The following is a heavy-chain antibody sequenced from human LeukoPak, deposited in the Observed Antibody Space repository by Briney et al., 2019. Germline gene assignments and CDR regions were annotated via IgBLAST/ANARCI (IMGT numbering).Heavy chain of an antibody. CDR2: IYSDGNT. CDR3: ARERGRGRDSPWFDY. V-gene: IGHV3-53*01. Sequence: GGSLRLSCAASGFIVSGDFMSWVRQAPGKGLEWVSVIYSDGNTYYADSVKGRFTISRDNSKNTLDLQMTGLRAEDTAVYYYARERGRGRDSPWFDYWGQGTLVTVSS. J-gene: IGHJ4*02. CDR1: GFIVSGDF. D-gene: IGHD1-26*01.